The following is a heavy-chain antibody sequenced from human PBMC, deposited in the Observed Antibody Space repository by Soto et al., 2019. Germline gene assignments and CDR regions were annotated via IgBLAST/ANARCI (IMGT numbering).Heavy chain of an antibody. CDR2: ISYDGSNK. CDR1: GFTFSSYA. CDR3: ARDEVVVVPAAMFFNYYYGMDV. V-gene: IGHV3-30-3*01. Sequence: QVQLVESGGGVVQPGRSLRLSCAASGFTFSSYAMHWVRQAPGKGLEWVAVISYDGSNKYYADSVKGRFTISRDNSKNTLYLQMNSLRAEDTAGYYCARDEVVVVPAAMFFNYYYGMDVWGQGTTVTVSS. J-gene: IGHJ6*02. D-gene: IGHD2-2*01.